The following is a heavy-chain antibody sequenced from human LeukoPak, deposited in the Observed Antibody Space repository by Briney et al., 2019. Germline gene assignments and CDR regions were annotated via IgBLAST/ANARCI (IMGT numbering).Heavy chain of an antibody. CDR3: ARGSVSSGTNRFDP. CDR1: AYSISSDYY. D-gene: IGHD3-10*01. J-gene: IGHJ5*02. CDR2: IYHSGTT. Sequence: SETLSLTCAVSAYSISSDYYWGWIRQPPGKGLEWIGTIYHSGTTYYNPSLKSRVTISVDTSKNQFSLKLSSVTAADTAVYYCARGSVSSGTNRFDPWGQGTLVTVSS. V-gene: IGHV4-38-2*01.